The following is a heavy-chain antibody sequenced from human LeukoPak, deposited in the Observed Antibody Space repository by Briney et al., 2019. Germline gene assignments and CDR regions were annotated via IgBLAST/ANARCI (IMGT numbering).Heavy chain of an antibody. Sequence: GGSLRLSCAASGFTFCRYAMSWVRQAPGKGLECVAKIKEDGGERYYVDTVKGRFTISRDNARNSLYLQMNSLRVEDTAVYYCARARFETTVTALIRKKNYYYYYMDVWGKGTTVTVSS. CDR3: ARARFETTVTALIRKKNYYYYYMDV. CDR1: GFTFCRYA. J-gene: IGHJ6*03. CDR2: IKEDGGER. D-gene: IGHD4-17*01. V-gene: IGHV3-7*01.